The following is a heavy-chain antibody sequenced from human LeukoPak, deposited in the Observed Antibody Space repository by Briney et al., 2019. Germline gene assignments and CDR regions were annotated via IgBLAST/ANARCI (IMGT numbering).Heavy chain of an antibody. CDR2: IYSSGST. V-gene: IGHV4-61*05. Sequence: PSETLSLTCTVSGGSISSSSYYWSWIRQPPGKGLEWIGYIYSSGSTSHNPSLKSRVTISVDTSKNQFSLKLSSVTAADTAVYYCARHPCSGGSCLNPFDPWGQGTLVTVSP. CDR3: ARHPCSGGSCLNPFDP. CDR1: GGSISSSSYY. J-gene: IGHJ5*02. D-gene: IGHD2-15*01.